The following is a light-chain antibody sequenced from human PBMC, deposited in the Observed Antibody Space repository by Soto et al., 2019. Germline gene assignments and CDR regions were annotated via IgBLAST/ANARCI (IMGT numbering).Light chain of an antibody. CDR1: SSDVGGYNY. CDR3: NSDTSRRTNG. J-gene: IGLJ1*01. V-gene: IGLV2-14*01. CDR2: DVI. Sequence: QSALTQPASVSASPGQSITISCTGTSSDVGGYNYVSWYQQHPGKAPKLMIYDVINRPSGVSDRCSGSKSVNTASLTISGLQAEEEADDYCNSDTSRRTNGFGTGTKVTVL.